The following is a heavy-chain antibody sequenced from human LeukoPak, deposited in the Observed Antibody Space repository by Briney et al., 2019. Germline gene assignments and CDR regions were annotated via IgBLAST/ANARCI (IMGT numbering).Heavy chain of an antibody. D-gene: IGHD6-13*01. CDR2: ISYDGSNI. CDR3: AKDRTMAADGTYFDY. J-gene: IGHJ4*02. CDR1: GFAFSSYG. Sequence: GGSLRLSCAASGFAFSSYGMHWVRQAPGKGLEWVALISYDGSNIYYADSVRGRFTISRDNSKNTLYLQMDSLRAEDTALYFCAKDRTMAADGTYFDYWGQGTLVTVSS. V-gene: IGHV3-30*18.